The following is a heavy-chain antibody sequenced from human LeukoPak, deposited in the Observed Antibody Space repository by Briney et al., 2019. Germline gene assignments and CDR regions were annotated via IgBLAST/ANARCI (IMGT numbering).Heavy chain of an antibody. Sequence: GGSLRLSCAASRFTFSDYYMSWIRQAPGKGLEWVSYISSTGSTIYYADSVKGRFTISRHNAKNSLYLQMNSLRAEDTAVYYCAREGPHYDFWSGYQEYYYYMDVWGKGTTVTVSS. CDR2: ISSTGSTI. D-gene: IGHD3-3*01. CDR3: AREGPHYDFWSGYQEYYYYMDV. J-gene: IGHJ6*03. CDR1: RFTFSDYY. V-gene: IGHV3-11*04.